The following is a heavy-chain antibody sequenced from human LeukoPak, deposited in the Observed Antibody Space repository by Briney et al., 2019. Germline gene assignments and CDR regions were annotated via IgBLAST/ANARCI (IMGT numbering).Heavy chain of an antibody. CDR2: IKQDGSEK. Sequence: PGGSLRLSCAPSGFTFSSFAMSWVRQAPGKGLEWVANIKQDGSEKYYVGSVKGRFTISRDNAKNSLYLQMNSLRAEDTAVYYCARLGSCFDFWGQGTLVTVSS. CDR1: GFTFSSFA. V-gene: IGHV3-7*01. D-gene: IGHD3-10*01. CDR3: ARLGSCFDF. J-gene: IGHJ4*02.